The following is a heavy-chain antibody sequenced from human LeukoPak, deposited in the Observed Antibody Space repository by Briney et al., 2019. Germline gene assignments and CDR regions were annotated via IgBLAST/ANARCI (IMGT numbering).Heavy chain of an antibody. V-gene: IGHV3-33*06. J-gene: IGHJ6*03. CDR1: GFTYSSYG. D-gene: IGHD4/OR15-4a*01. Sequence: PGRSLRLSCAASGFTYSSYGMHWVRQAPGKGLERVAVIWYDGSNKYYADSVKGRFTISRDNSKNTLYLQMNSLRAEDTAVYYCAKDGATYYYYYMDVWGKGTTVTVSS. CDR2: IWYDGSNK. CDR3: AKDGATYYYYYMDV.